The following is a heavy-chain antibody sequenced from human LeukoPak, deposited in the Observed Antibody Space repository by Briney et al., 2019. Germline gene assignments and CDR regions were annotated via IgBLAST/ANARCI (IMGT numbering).Heavy chain of an antibody. CDR2: IYYSGST. CDR3: ARVHYGSGSLYYYYYYMDV. V-gene: IGHV4-30-4*08. Sequence: KASETLSLTCTVSGGSISSDDYYWSWIRQPPGKGLEWIGYIYYSGSTYYNPSLKSRVTISVDTSKNQFSLKLGSVTAADTAVYYCARVHYGSGSLYYYYYYMDVWGKGTTVTVSS. J-gene: IGHJ6*03. D-gene: IGHD3-10*01. CDR1: GGSISSDDYY.